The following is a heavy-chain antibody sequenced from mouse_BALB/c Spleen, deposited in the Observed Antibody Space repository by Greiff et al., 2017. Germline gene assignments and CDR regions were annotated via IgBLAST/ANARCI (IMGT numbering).Heavy chain of an antibody. J-gene: IGHJ2*01. CDR1: GYSFTGYF. Sequence: VQLKESGPELVKPGASVKISCKASGYSFTGYFMNWVMQSHGKSLEWIGRINPYNGDTFYNQKFKGKATLTVDKSSSTAHMELRSLASEDSAVYYCAREDVYYFDYWGQGTTLTVSS. CDR2: INPYNGDT. V-gene: IGHV1-20*02. CDR3: AREDVYYFDY.